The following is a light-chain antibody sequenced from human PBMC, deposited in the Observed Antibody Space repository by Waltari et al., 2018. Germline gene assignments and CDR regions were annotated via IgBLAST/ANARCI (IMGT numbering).Light chain of an antibody. CDR3: QQRSNWPPWT. J-gene: IGKJ1*01. Sequence: EIVLTQSPATMSLSLGERDTLSCRASQSVSSYLAWYQQKPGQAPRLLIYDASNRATGIPARFSGSGSGTDFTLTISSLEPEDFAVYYCQQRSNWPPWTFGQGTKVEIK. CDR1: QSVSSY. CDR2: DAS. V-gene: IGKV3-11*01.